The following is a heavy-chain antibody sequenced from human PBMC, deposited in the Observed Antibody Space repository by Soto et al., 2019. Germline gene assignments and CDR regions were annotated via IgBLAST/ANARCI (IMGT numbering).Heavy chain of an antibody. CDR3: ARGGGVGVAGSAAFDM. CDR1: GYPVTAYY. CDR2: INPATGAA. Sequence: QLHLVQSGAVVKKPGASVTVSCSASGYPVTAYYMHWVRQAPGRGLEWMGGINPATGAAKYTQTFQGRVPIARDTSTSKVFMELSGLTSEDTAVFYCARGGGVGVAGSAAFDMWGQGTLVTVSS. V-gene: IGHV1-2*02. D-gene: IGHD3-3*01. J-gene: IGHJ3*02.